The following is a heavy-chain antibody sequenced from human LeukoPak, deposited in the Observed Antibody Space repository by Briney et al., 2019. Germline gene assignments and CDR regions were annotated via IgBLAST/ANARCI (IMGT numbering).Heavy chain of an antibody. CDR2: ISQDGSEK. D-gene: IGHD6-13*01. CDR3: VRVQASAGDY. Sequence: PGGFLRLSCAASGFTFSTYWMSWVRQAPGKGLEWVANISQDGSEKDYVDFVKGRFTISRDNAKNSLYLQMNSLRAEDTAVYYCVRVQASAGDYWGQGTLVTVSS. J-gene: IGHJ4*02. CDR1: GFTFSTYW. V-gene: IGHV3-7*05.